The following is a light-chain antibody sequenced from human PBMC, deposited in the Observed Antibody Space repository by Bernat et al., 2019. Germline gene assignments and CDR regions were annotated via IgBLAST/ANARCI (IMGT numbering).Light chain of an antibody. CDR1: QSLTHSNGYKY. J-gene: IGKJ2*01. V-gene: IGKV2-28*01. Sequence: DIMMTQSPLSLPVTPGEPASISCKSSQSLTHSNGYKYLEWYVQRPGQSPQLLIYLGSNRASGVPDRIRGSGSGTRFTLKISRVEAEDVGIYYCMQSLHTPYSFGQGTKLEIK. CDR3: MQSLHTPYS. CDR2: LGS.